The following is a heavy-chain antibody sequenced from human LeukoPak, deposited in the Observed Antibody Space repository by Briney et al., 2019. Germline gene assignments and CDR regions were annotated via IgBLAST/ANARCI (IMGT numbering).Heavy chain of an antibody. D-gene: IGHD2-2*02. J-gene: IGHJ5*02. CDR3: ASTLPAAIGNWFDP. Sequence: PGGSLGLSCAASGFTFSSYAMHWVRQAPGKGLEWVAVISYDGSNKYYADSVKGRFTISRDNSKNTLYLQMNSLRAEDTAVYYCASTLPAAIGNWFDPWGQGTLVTVSS. V-gene: IGHV3-30-3*01. CDR1: GFTFSSYA. CDR2: ISYDGSNK.